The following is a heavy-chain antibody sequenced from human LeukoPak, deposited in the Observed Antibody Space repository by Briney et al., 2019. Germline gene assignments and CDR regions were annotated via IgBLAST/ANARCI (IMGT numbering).Heavy chain of an antibody. D-gene: IGHD2-2*01. CDR2: IYYSGST. V-gene: IGHV4-39*07. CDR1: GASISSSSYY. Sequence: SETLSLTCTVSGASISSSSYYWGWIRQPPGKGLEWIGSIYYSGSTYYNPSLKSRVTISVDTSKNQFFLRLSSVTAADTAIYYCARDQGYCSSTSCQPDFDYWGQGTLVTVSS. J-gene: IGHJ4*02. CDR3: ARDQGYCSSTSCQPDFDY.